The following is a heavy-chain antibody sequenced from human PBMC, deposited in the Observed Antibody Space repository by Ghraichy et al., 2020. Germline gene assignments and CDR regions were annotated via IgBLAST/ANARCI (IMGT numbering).Heavy chain of an antibody. CDR2: IYYSGST. CDR3: ARLRNWFDP. CDR1: GGSISSYY. J-gene: IGHJ5*02. V-gene: IGHV4-59*08. Sequence: SETLSLTCTVSGGSISSYYWSWIRQPPGKGLEWIGYIYYSGSTNYNPSLKSRVTISVDTSKNQFSLKLSSVTAADTAVYYCARLRNWFDPWGQGTLVTVSS.